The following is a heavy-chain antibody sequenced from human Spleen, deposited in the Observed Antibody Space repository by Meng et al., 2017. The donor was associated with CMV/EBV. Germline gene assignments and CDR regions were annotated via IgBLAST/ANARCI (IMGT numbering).Heavy chain of an antibody. J-gene: IGHJ6*02. Sequence: ASVKVSCKASGYTFTGYFMHWVRQAPRQGLEWMGWINPNSGGTHFAQKFQDRVTMIRDTSISSVYMELSRLRSDDTAVYYCTRSSSSSWYYYYGMDVWGQGTMVTVS. V-gene: IGHV1-2*02. CDR1: GYTFTGYF. CDR2: INPNSGGT. D-gene: IGHD6-6*01. CDR3: TRSSSSSWYYYYGMDV.